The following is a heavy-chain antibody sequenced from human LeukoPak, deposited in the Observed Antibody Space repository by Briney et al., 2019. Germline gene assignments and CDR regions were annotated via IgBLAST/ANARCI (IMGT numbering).Heavy chain of an antibody. CDR2: ISSSGSII. J-gene: IGHJ4*02. V-gene: IGHV3-48*03. Sequence: PGGSLRLSCAASGFTFSSYEMNWVRQAPEKGLEWVSYISSSGSIIHYADSVKGRFTISRDNAKNSLYLQMNSLRAEDTAVYYCTTRSGSGNTYWGQGTLVTVSS. CDR1: GFTFSSYE. CDR3: TTRSGSGNTY. D-gene: IGHD6-19*01.